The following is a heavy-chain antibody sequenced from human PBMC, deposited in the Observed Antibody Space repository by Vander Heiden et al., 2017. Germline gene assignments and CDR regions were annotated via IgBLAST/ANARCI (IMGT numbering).Heavy chain of an antibody. CDR2: VDPEDGET. J-gene: IGHJ5*02. CDR1: GYTFTDYY. V-gene: IGHV1-69-2*01. D-gene: IGHD2-15*01. Sequence: EVQLVQSGAEVKKPGATVKISCKVSGYTFTDYYMHWVQQAPGKGLEWMGLVDPEDGETIYAEKFQGRVTITADTSTDTAYMELSSLRSEDTAVYYCATGGYCSGGSCYYDRVNWFDPWGQGTLVTVSS. CDR3: ATGGYCSGGSCYYDRVNWFDP.